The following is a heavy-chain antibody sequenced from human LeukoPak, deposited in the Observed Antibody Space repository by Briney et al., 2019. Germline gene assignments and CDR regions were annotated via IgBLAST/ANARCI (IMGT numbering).Heavy chain of an antibody. J-gene: IGHJ4*02. Sequence: GGSLRLSCAASGFTVSSNYMSWVRQAPGKGLEWVSVIYSGGSTYYADSVKGRFTISRDNSKNTLFLQMNSLRAEDTAVYYCARNSPSIAARHYWGQGTLVTVSS. CDR3: ARNSPSIAARHY. V-gene: IGHV3-53*01. CDR1: GFTVSSNY. CDR2: IYSGGST. D-gene: IGHD6-6*01.